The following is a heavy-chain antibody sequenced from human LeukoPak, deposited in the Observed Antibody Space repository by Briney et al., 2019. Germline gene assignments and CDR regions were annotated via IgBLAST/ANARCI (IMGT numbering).Heavy chain of an antibody. J-gene: IGHJ4*02. CDR1: GFTFNRYW. D-gene: IGHD3-10*01. CDR3: ARAGSYYGSGSYYF. CDR2: IKQDGSEK. Sequence: GGSLRLSCAASGFTFNRYWMSWVRQAPGKGLEWVANIKQDGSEKYYVDSVKGRFTISRDNAKNSLYLQMNSLRAEDTAVYYCARAGSYYGSGSYYFWGQGTLVTVSS. V-gene: IGHV3-7*01.